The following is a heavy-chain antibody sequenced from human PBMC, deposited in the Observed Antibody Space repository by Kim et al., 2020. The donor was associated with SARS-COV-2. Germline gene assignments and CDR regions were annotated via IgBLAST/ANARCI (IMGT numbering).Heavy chain of an antibody. J-gene: IGHJ6*03. V-gene: IGHV4-30-4*01. CDR3: AREAAARMGIFDYYYYYMDV. D-gene: IGHD6-13*01. CDR2: IYYSEST. Sequence: SETLSLTCTVSGGSISSGDYYWSWIRQPPGKGLEWIGYIYYSESTYYNPSLKSRVTISVDTSKNQFSLKLSSVTAADTAVYYCAREAAARMGIFDYYYYYMDVWGKGTTVTVSS. CDR1: GGSISSGDYY.